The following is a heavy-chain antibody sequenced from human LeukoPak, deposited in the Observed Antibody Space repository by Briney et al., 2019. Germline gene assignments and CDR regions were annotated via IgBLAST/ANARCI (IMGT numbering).Heavy chain of an antibody. CDR3: ARDEPLSITMVRGLFDY. Sequence: GGSLRLSCAASGFTFSSYSMNWVRQAPGKGLEWVSYISSSSSTIYYADSVKGRFTISRDNAKNSLYLQMNSLRDEDAAEYYCARDEPLSITMVRGLFDYWGQGTLVTVSS. J-gene: IGHJ4*02. V-gene: IGHV3-48*02. D-gene: IGHD3-10*01. CDR1: GFTFSSYS. CDR2: ISSSSSTI.